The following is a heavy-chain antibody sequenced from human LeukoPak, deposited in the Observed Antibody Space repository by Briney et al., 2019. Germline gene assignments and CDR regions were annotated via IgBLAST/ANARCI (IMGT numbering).Heavy chain of an antibody. D-gene: IGHD5-24*01. Sequence: GGTLRLSCAASGFTFSNYAMSWVRQAPGKGLEWVSSIHYSGGSTYYGDSVKGRFSIFRANSKNTLYLQMNSLRAEDTAVYYCAKVIREVDMSHDYWGQGALVTVSS. J-gene: IGHJ4*02. CDR3: AKVIREVDMSHDY. CDR1: GFTFSNYA. V-gene: IGHV3-23*01. CDR2: IHYSGGST.